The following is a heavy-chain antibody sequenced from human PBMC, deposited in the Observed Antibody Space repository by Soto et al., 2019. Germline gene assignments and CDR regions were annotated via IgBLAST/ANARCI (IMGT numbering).Heavy chain of an antibody. J-gene: IGHJ4*02. Sequence: EVQLVESGGALVQPGGSLRLSCAASGFTFSNYWMAWVRQAPGKGLEWVANLNEDGTKKYYVDSVKGRFTTSRDNAKNSLYLQMNSLRVEDTAVYYCLRDATRGGDFDYWGQGTLVTVSS. CDR3: LRDATRGGDFDY. CDR1: GFTFSNYW. D-gene: IGHD3-16*01. CDR2: LNEDGTKK. V-gene: IGHV3-7*01.